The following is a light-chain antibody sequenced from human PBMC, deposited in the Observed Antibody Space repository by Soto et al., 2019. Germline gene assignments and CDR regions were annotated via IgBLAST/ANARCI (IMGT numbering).Light chain of an antibody. Sequence: EIVLTQSPGTLSLSPGERATLSCRASQSVSSSYLAWYQQKPGQAPSLLIYGVSSRASGIPDRFSGSGSGTDFTLTISRLEPEDFAVYYCQQYGSSPFTFGPGTKVDIK. CDR1: QSVSSSY. V-gene: IGKV3-20*01. J-gene: IGKJ3*01. CDR3: QQYGSSPFT. CDR2: GVS.